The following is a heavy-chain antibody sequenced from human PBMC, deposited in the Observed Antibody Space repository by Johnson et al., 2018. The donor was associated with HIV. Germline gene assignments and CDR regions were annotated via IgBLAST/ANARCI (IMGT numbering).Heavy chain of an antibody. V-gene: IGHV3-13*01. CDR2: IGTAGDT. CDR3: ARDRTSRQGGAFDI. CDR1: GFTFSSYD. Sequence: VQLVESGGGLIQPGGSLRLSCAASGFTFSSYDMHWVRQVTGKGLEWVSAIGTAGDTYYPGPVKGRFTISRENAKNSLYLQLNSLRAEDTAVYYCARDRTSRQGGAFDIWGQGTMVTVSS. J-gene: IGHJ3*02.